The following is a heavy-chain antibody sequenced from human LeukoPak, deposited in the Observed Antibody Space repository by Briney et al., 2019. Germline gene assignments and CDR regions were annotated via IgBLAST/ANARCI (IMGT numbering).Heavy chain of an antibody. Sequence: GRSLRLSCAASGFTFGSYGMHWVRQAPGKGLEWVAVIWYDGSNKYYADSVKGRFTISRDNSKNTLYLQMNSLRAEDTAVYYCARVNGPADYYYYYYMDVWGKGTTVTVSS. CDR3: ARVNGPADYYYYYYMDV. CDR2: IWYDGSNK. D-gene: IGHD2-21*01. V-gene: IGHV3-33*01. CDR1: GFTFGSYG. J-gene: IGHJ6*03.